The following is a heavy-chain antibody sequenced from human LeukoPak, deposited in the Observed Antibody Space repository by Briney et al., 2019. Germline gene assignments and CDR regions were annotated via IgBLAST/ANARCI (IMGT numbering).Heavy chain of an antibody. CDR1: GGSISSGGYS. V-gene: IGHV4-31*03. CDR3: AREKFPYSSMQNWFDP. Sequence: SETLSLTCTVSGGSISSGGYSWSWIRQHPGKGLEWIVCIYYSGSTYYNPSLKCRVTISVDTSKNQFSLKLSSVTAADTAVYYCAREKFPYSSMQNWFDPWGQGTLVTVSS. D-gene: IGHD6-13*01. J-gene: IGHJ5*02. CDR2: IYYSGST.